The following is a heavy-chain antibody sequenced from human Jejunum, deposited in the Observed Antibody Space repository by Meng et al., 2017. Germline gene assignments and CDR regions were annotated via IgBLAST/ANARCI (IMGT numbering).Heavy chain of an antibody. CDR3: ARDGYYGGNSVVHDAFDI. J-gene: IGHJ3*02. CDR1: GGSISSGSYY. CDR2: IYTSGST. D-gene: IGHD4-23*01. Sequence: LRLSCTVSGGSISSGSYYWSWIRQPAGKGLEWIGRIYTSGSTNYNPSLKSRVTISVDTSKNQFSLKLSSVTAADTAVYYCARDGYYGGNSVVHDAFDIWGQGTMVTVSS. V-gene: IGHV4-61*02.